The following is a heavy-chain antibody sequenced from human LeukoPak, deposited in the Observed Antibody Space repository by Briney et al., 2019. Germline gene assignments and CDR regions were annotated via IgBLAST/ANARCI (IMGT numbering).Heavy chain of an antibody. Sequence: SVKVSCKASGGTFSSYAFSWVRQAPGQGLEWMGGIIPIFGTANYAQKFQGRVTITAYESTSTAYMELSSLRSEDTAVYYCARDLDSSGYYFDYWGQGTLVTVSS. CDR1: GGTFSSYA. CDR2: IIPIFGTA. D-gene: IGHD3-22*01. CDR3: ARDLDSSGYYFDY. J-gene: IGHJ4*02. V-gene: IGHV1-69*13.